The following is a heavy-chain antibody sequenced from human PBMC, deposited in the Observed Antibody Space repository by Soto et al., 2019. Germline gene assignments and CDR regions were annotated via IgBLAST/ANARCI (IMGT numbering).Heavy chain of an antibody. CDR1: GFTVSSNY. CDR3: ASSGGYSYYYGMDV. J-gene: IGHJ6*02. Sequence: GSLRLSCAASGFTVSSNYMSWVRQAPGKGLEWVSVIYSGGSTYYADSVKGRFTISRDNSKNTLYLQMNSLRAEDTAVYYCASSGGYSYYYGMDVWGQGTTVTVSS. V-gene: IGHV3-53*01. D-gene: IGHD2-15*01. CDR2: IYSGGST.